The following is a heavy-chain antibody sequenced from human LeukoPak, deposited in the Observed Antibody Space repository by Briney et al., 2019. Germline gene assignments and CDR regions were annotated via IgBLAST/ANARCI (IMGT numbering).Heavy chain of an antibody. J-gene: IGHJ4*02. D-gene: IGHD3-22*01. Sequence: QTGGSLRLSCAASGFTFSSYAIHWVRQAPGKGLEWVAVISYDGSTKFYADAVKGRFTISRDNSKNTLYLQMNSLRAEDTAVYYCAKDQGYPPFPQGYYYDSSGYDYWGQGTLVTVSS. CDR2: ISYDGSTK. V-gene: IGHV3-30*18. CDR3: AKDQGYPPFPQGYYYDSSGYDY. CDR1: GFTFSSYA.